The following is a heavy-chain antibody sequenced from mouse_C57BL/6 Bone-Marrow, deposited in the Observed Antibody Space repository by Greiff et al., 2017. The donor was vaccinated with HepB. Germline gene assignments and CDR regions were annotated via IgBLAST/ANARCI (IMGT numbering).Heavy chain of an antibody. CDR2: TFYSGIT. J-gene: IGHJ1*03. Sequence: EVKLVESGPSLVRPSQTLSLTCTVTGFSINSDCYWIWIRQFPGNKLEYIGYTFYSGITYYNPSLESRTYIPRDTSKNQFSLKLSSVTTEDTATYYCARSFGGSYRVPWYFDVWGTGTTVTVSS. D-gene: IGHD1-1*02. CDR3: ARSFGGSYRVPWYFDV. V-gene: IGHV3-3*01. CDR1: GFSINSDCY.